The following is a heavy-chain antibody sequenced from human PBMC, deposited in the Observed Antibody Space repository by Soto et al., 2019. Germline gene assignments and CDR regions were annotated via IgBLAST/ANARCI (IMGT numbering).Heavy chain of an antibody. Sequence: QVQLQESGPGLVKPSETLSLTCTVSGGSSSSYYWSWIRQPPGKGLEWIGYIDYSGSTNYNPSLKSRVTISVDTSKNQFSLKLSSVTAADTAVYYCARLYYGDYEPYFDYWGQGTLVTVSS. D-gene: IGHD4-17*01. J-gene: IGHJ4*02. CDR2: IDYSGST. V-gene: IGHV4-59*01. CDR3: ARLYYGDYEPYFDY. CDR1: GGSSSSYY.